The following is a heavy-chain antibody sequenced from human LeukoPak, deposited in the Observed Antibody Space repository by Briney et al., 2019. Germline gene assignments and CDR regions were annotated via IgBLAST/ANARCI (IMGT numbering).Heavy chain of an antibody. D-gene: IGHD1-26*01. J-gene: IGHJ3*02. CDR1: GFRFSSHW. Sequence: GGSLRLSCAASGFRFSSHWMHWVRQAPGKGLVWVSRVNSDGSSTIYADSVQGRFTISRDNAKNTAFLQMNSLRDEDTAVYYCTRGGSPPEALGDTFDIWGQGTVVTVSS. CDR3: TRGGSPPEALGDTFDI. CDR2: VNSDGSST. V-gene: IGHV3-74*01.